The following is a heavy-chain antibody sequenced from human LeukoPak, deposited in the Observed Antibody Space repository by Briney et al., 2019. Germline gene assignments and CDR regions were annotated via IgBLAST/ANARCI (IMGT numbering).Heavy chain of an antibody. Sequence: SETLSLTCAVYGGSSSGYYWSWIRQPPGKGLEWIGEINHSGSTNYNPSLKSRVTISVDTSKNQFSLKLSSVTAADTAVYYCARSGIAVAGTSHPFDYWGQGTLVTVSS. CDR3: ARSGIAVAGTSHPFDY. CDR2: INHSGST. D-gene: IGHD6-19*01. CDR1: GGSSSGYY. V-gene: IGHV4-34*01. J-gene: IGHJ4*02.